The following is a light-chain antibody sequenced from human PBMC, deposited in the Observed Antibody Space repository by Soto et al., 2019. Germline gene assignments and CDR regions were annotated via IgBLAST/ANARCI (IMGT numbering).Light chain of an antibody. J-gene: IGKJ1*01. CDR1: QSISSW. V-gene: IGKV1-5*03. CDR2: KAS. Sequence: DIQMTQSPSTLSASVGDRVTITCRASQSISSWLAWYQQKPGKAPKLLIYKASSLESGVPSRFSGSGSGTEFPLTISSLQPEDFATYYFQQYNSLGTFRQGTKVEIK. CDR3: QQYNSLGT.